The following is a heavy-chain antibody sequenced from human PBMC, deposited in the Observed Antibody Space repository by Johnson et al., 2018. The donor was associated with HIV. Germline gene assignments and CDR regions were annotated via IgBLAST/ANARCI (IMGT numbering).Heavy chain of an antibody. CDR2: INWNGGST. D-gene: IGHD6-13*01. CDR1: GFTFDDYG. Sequence: ELLVESGGGVVRPGGSLRLSCAASGFTFDDYGMSWVRQAPGKGLEWVSGINWNGGSTGYADSVKGRFTISRDNAKNSLYLQMNSLRAEDTAVYYCAREWIGHSSSWFRYAFDIWGQGTMVTVSS. J-gene: IGHJ3*02. CDR3: AREWIGHSSSWFRYAFDI. V-gene: IGHV3-20*04.